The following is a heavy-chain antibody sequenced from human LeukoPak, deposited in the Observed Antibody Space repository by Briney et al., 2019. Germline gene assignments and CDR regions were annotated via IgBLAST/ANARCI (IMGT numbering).Heavy chain of an antibody. Sequence: GGSLRLSCAASGFTFSSYAMSWVRQAPGKGLEWVSAISKSGDSTFYADSVKGRFTISRDNSQNTLYLQMNSLRAEDTAVYYCARDDGIGGPFDYWGQGTLVTVSS. CDR1: GFTFSSYA. D-gene: IGHD4-23*01. CDR3: ARDDGIGGPFDY. J-gene: IGHJ4*02. V-gene: IGHV3-23*01. CDR2: ISKSGDST.